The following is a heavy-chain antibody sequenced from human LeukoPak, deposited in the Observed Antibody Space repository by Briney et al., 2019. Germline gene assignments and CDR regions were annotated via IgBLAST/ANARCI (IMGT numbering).Heavy chain of an antibody. CDR2: ISWNSGSI. J-gene: IGHJ4*02. D-gene: IGHD3-3*01. V-gene: IGHV3-9*03. Sequence: GGSLRLSCAASGFTFDDYAMHWVRQAPGKGLEWVSGISWNSGSIGYADSVKGRFTISRDNAKNSLYLQMNSLRAEDMALYYCARGIFGHFDYWGQGTLVTVSS. CDR3: ARGIFGHFDY. CDR1: GFTFDDYA.